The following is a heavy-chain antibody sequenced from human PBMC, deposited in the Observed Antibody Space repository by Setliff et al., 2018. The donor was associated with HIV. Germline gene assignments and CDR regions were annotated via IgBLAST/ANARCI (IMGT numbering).Heavy chain of an antibody. CDR1: GFTFSSYS. Sequence: GGSLRLSCAASGFTFSSYSMNWVRQAPGKGLEWVSYISSSSSTIYYADSVKGRFTISRDDSKNTVYLQMHSLRVEDTAVYYCARGVRWLDPWGQGTLVTVSS. CDR2: ISSSSSTI. J-gene: IGHJ5*02. V-gene: IGHV3-48*04. CDR3: ARGVRWLDP. D-gene: IGHD3-10*01.